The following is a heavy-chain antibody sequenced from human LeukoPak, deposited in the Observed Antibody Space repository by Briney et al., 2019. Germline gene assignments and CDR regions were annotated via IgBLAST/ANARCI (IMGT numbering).Heavy chain of an antibody. Sequence: GRSLRLSCAAFGFTFSSYGMHWVRQAPGKGLEWVAVISYDGSYKYYSDSVKGRFTISRDNSKNTLYLQMNSLRAEDTAVYYCAKGRVSYSSSSSLDSWGQGTLVTVSS. D-gene: IGHD6-13*01. V-gene: IGHV3-30*18. CDR3: AKGRVSYSSSSSLDS. CDR1: GFTFSSYG. J-gene: IGHJ4*02. CDR2: ISYDGSYK.